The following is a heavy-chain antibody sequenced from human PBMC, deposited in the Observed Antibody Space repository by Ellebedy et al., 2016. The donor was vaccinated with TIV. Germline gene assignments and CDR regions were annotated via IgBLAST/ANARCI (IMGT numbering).Heavy chain of an antibody. Sequence: GESLKISCAASGFTFSSYWMSWVRQAPGKGLEWVANIKQDGSEKYYVDSVKGRFTISRDNAKNSLYLQMNSLRAEDTAVYYCARDLPTTVTTLHDYWGQGTLVTVSS. D-gene: IGHD4-17*01. V-gene: IGHV3-7*01. J-gene: IGHJ4*02. CDR3: ARDLPTTVTTLHDY. CDR2: IKQDGSEK. CDR1: GFTFSSYW.